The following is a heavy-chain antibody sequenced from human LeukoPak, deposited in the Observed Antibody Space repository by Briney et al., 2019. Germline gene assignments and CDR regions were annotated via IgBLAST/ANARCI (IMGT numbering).Heavy chain of an antibody. CDR3: AMETVLAAYNWFDS. J-gene: IGHJ5*01. Sequence: GGSLRLSCTASGFTFSDYAMSWVRQAPGKGLEWVSVITGSGGTRKYADFVEGRFAISRDNSKNTLFLELNSLRADDTAVYYCAMETVLAAYNWFDSWGQGSLVIVSS. CDR1: GFTFSDYA. D-gene: IGHD4-17*01. CDR2: ITGSGGTR. V-gene: IGHV3-23*01.